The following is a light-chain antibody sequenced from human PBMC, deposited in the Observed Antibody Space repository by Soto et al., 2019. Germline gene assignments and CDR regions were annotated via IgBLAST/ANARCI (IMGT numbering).Light chain of an antibody. Sequence: QSALTQPPSASGSPGQSVTFSCTGTSSDVGGYNYVSWYQQHPGRAPKLIIYEVTKRPSGVPDRFSGSKSGNTASLTVSGLQAEDEVDYYCSSYAGSNNWVFGGGTKLTVL. CDR2: EVT. CDR1: SSDVGGYNY. CDR3: SSYAGSNNWV. V-gene: IGLV2-8*01. J-gene: IGLJ3*02.